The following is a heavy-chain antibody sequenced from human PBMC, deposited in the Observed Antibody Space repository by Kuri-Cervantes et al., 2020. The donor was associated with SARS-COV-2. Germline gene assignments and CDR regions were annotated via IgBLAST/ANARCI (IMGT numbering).Heavy chain of an antibody. CDR2: ISAYNGNT. CDR1: GYTFTSYG. J-gene: IGHJ6*03. V-gene: IGHV1-18*01. D-gene: IGHD3-3*01. Sequence: ASVKVSCKASGYTFTSYGISWVRQAPGQGLEWMGWISAYNGNTNYAQKLQGRVTMTRDTSTSTAYMELRSLRSDDTAVYYCARVRFLEWLLHYYYYMDVWGKGTTVTVSS. CDR3: ARVRFLEWLLHYYYYMDV.